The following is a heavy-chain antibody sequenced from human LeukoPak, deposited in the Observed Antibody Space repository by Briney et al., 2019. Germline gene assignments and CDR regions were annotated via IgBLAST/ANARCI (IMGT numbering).Heavy chain of an antibody. Sequence: SVKVSCKASGGTFSSYAISWVRQAPGQGLEWVGRIIPILDIANYAQKFQGRVTITADKSTSTAYMELSSLRSEDTAVYYCARGTGGSAGIDPWGQGTQVTVSS. D-gene: IGHD2-15*01. CDR1: GGTFSSYA. CDR3: ARGTGGSAGIDP. CDR2: IIPILDIA. V-gene: IGHV1-69*04. J-gene: IGHJ5*02.